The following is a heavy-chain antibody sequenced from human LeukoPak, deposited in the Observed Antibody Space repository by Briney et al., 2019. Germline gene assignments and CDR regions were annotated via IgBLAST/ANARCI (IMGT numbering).Heavy chain of an antibody. CDR1: GFTVSSDY. Sequence: GGSLRLSCAVSGFTVSSDYMHWVRQAPGKGLEYVSAISSDGGSTLYADSVKGRFIISRDNSKNTLYLQMGSLRAEDMAVYYRARGGTTVTSGLGYWGQGTLVTVSS. CDR3: ARGGTTVTSGLGY. D-gene: IGHD4-17*01. CDR2: ISSDGGST. J-gene: IGHJ4*02. V-gene: IGHV3-64*02.